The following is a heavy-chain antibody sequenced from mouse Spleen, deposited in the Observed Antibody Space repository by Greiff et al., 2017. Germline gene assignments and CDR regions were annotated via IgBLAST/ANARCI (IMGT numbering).Heavy chain of an antibody. D-gene: IGHD2-2*01. CDR3: ARWGLGAMDY. CDR2: INPSSGYT. Sequence: VPLQQSGAELARPGASVKMSCKASGYTFTSYTMHWVKQRPGQGLEWIGYINPSSGYTNYNQKFKDKATLTADKSSSTAYMQLSSLTSEDSAVYYCARWGLGAMDYWGQGTSVTVSS. V-gene: IGHV1-4*01. CDR1: GYTFTSYT. J-gene: IGHJ4*01.